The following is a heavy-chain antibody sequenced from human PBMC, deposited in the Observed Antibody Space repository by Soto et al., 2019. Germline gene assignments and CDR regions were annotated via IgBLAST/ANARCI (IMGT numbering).Heavy chain of an antibody. CDR3: VRGEGGWETY. V-gene: IGHV3-74*01. CDR1: GFTFSSYW. J-gene: IGHJ4*02. CDR2: INSDGSST. Sequence: GGSLRLSCAASGFTFSSYWMHWVRQAPGKGLVWVSRINSDGSSTTYADSVKGRFTISRDNAKNTLYLQMNGLRAEDTAVYYCVRGEGGWETYWGQGTLVTVSS. D-gene: IGHD6-19*01.